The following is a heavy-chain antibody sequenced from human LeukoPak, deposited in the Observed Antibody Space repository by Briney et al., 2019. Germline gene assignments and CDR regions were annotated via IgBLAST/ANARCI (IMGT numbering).Heavy chain of an antibody. V-gene: IGHV3-7*04. CDR2: INQAGSEE. D-gene: IGHD3-10*01. J-gene: IGHJ4*02. CDR3: AWMPGRYFHS. Sequence: TGESLKISCAVSGFTISSFWMGWVRQAPGKGLEWVANINQAGSEEYYVESERGRFFISRDNAENSLYLQMNSLTAEDTAVYYCAWMPGRYFHSWGQGTLVTVSS. CDR1: GFTISSFW.